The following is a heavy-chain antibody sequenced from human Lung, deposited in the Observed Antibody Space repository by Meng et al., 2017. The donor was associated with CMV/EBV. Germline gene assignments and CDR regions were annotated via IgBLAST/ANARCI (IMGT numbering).Heavy chain of an antibody. CDR2: IYYSGST. CDR3: ARDQVRAAAGIWEPDHAFDI. CDR1: GGSISSSSYY. D-gene: IGHD6-13*01. V-gene: IGHV4-39*07. J-gene: IGHJ3*02. Sequence: SETXSLXXTVSGGSISSSSYYWGWIRQPPGKGLEWIGSIYYSGSTYYNPSLKSRVTISVDTSKNQFSLKLSSVTAADTAVYYCARDQVRAAAGIWEPDHAFDIWCQGTXVTVSS.